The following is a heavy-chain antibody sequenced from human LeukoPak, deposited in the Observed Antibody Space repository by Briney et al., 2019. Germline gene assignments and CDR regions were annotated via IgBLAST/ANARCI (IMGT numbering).Heavy chain of an antibody. CDR2: VSSNVYST. V-gene: IGHV3-64D*09. Sequence: QAGGPLRLSCSASGFTFSTYAMHWVRQAPGKGLEYVSSVSSNVYSTHYADSVKGRFAISRDNSKNTLYLQMSSLRTEDTAVYYCVKDSKSSGWYVPPNFDYWGQGTLVTVSS. D-gene: IGHD6-19*01. CDR3: VKDSKSSGWYVPPNFDY. CDR1: GFTFSTYA. J-gene: IGHJ4*02.